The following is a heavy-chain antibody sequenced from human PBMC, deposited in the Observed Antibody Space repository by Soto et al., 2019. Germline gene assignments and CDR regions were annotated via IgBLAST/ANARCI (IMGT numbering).Heavy chain of an antibody. J-gene: IGHJ6*02. V-gene: IGHV1-24*01. D-gene: IGHD2-2*01. Sequence: SSVKASCKVSGDILSDSSMHWVRQASGKGHEWMGRFDPEDGETIYTQKFQGRVTMTEDTSTGTAYMELSSLRSEDTAVYYCAIEIFQLPRDPYGMDVWGQGTTVIVS. CDR3: AIEIFQLPRDPYGMDV. CDR1: GDILSDSS. CDR2: FDPEDGET.